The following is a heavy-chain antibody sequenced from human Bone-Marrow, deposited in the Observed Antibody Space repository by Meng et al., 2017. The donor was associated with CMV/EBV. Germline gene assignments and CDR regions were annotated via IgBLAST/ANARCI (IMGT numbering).Heavy chain of an antibody. CDR2: ISGSGGST. CDR3: AKETRGSIDY. J-gene: IGHJ4*02. V-gene: IGHV3-23*01. Sequence: GESLKISCAASGFTFSSYAMSWVRQAPGKGLEWVSAISGSGGSTYYADSVKGRFAISRDNSKNTLYLQMNSLGAEDTAVYYCAKETRGSIDYWGQGTLVTV. D-gene: IGHD3-10*01. CDR1: GFTFSSYA.